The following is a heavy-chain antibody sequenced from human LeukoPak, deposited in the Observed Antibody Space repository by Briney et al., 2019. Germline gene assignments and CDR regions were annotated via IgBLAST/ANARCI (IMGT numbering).Heavy chain of an antibody. D-gene: IGHD5-12*01. CDR2: ISGSGGST. CDR1: GFTFSSYA. CDR3: ARESSVATQEGFDY. V-gene: IGHV3-23*01. Sequence: PGGSLRLSCAASGFTFSSYAMTWVRQAPGKGLEWVSSISGSGGSTYYADSVKGRFTISRDNAKNTLYLQMNSLRAEDTAVYYCARESSVATQEGFDYWGQGTLVTVSS. J-gene: IGHJ4*02.